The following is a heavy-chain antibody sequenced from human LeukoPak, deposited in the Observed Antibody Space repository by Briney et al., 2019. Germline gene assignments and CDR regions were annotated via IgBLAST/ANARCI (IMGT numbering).Heavy chain of an antibody. CDR1: GGSISSYY. J-gene: IGHJ3*02. CDR2: IYYSGST. V-gene: IGHV4-59*01. D-gene: IGHD4-17*01. CDR3: ARDSQDYGDYVPLHAFDI. Sequence: SETLSLTCTVSGGSISSYYWSWTRQPPGKGLEWIGYIYYSGSTNYNPSLKSRVTISVDTSKNQFSLKLSSVTAADTAVYYCARDSQDYGDYVPLHAFDIWGQGTMVTVSS.